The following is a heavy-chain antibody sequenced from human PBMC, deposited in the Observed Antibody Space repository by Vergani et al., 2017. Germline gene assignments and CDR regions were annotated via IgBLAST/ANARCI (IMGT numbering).Heavy chain of an antibody. D-gene: IGHD6-13*01. V-gene: IGHV4-34*01. CDR3: ARWGSSWYSRVRSITNWFDP. CDR1: GGSFSGYY. CDR2: INHSGST. J-gene: IGHJ5*02. Sequence: QVQLQQWGAGLLKPSETLSLTCAVYGGSFSGYYWSWIRQPPGKGLEWIGEINHSGSTNYNPSLKSRVTISVDTSKNQFALKLRSVTAADTAVYYCARWGSSWYSRVRSITNWFDPWGQGTLVTVSS.